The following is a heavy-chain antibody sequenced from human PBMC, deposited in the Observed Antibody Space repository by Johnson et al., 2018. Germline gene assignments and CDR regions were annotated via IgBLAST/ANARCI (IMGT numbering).Heavy chain of an antibody. Sequence: VQLVESGGGVVQPGRSLRLSCATSGFTFINYDMHWVRQAPGKGLEWVALIRYDGTYDYYADSVKGRFTVSRDNSKNTLYLQKNSLRAEDTAVYYCARDFIPDSFDIWGQGTVVSVSS. CDR3: ARDFIPDSFDI. J-gene: IGHJ3*02. V-gene: IGHV3-33*01. D-gene: IGHD2-2*02. CDR1: GFTFINYD. CDR2: IRYDGTYD.